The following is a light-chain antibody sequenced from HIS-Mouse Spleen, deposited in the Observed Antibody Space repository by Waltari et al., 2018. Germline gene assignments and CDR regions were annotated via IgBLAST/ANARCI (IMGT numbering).Light chain of an antibody. Sequence: AIRMTQSPSSFSASTGDRVTITCLASQGISSYLAWYQQKPGKASNLLIYAASTLQSGVPLRFSGSGSGTDFTLTISCLQSEDFATYYCQQYYSYPCTCGTGTKVDIK. J-gene: IGKJ3*01. CDR2: AAS. CDR1: QGISSY. V-gene: IGKV1-8*01. CDR3: QQYYSYPCT.